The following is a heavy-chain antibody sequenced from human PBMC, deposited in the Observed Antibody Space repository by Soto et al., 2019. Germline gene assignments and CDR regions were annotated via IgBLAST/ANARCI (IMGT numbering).Heavy chain of an antibody. CDR2: ISGGAGDT. CDR3: AKAQYDPPGYYGMDV. D-gene: IGHD3-3*01. J-gene: IGHJ6*02. V-gene: IGHV3-23*01. Sequence: EVQLLESGGGLVQPGGSLRLSCAASGFTFSSYAMNWVRQAPGKGLEWVSTISGGAGDTYYADSVKGRFTISRDNSQNTLYLQMNSLRPNDTAVYYCAKAQYDPPGYYGMDVWGQGTTVTVSS. CDR1: GFTFSSYA.